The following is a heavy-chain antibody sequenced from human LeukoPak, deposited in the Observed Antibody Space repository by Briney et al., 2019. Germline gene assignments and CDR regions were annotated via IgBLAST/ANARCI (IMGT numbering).Heavy chain of an antibody. Sequence: ASVKVSCKASGGTFGSYAISWVRQAPGQGLEWMGGIIPIFGTANYAQKFQGRVTITTDESTSTAYMELSSLRSEDTAAYYCARDRLRIGVYGYYYYMDVLGKGTTVTVCS. J-gene: IGHJ6*03. CDR2: IIPIFGTA. CDR3: ARDRLRIGVYGYYYYMDV. V-gene: IGHV1-69*05. CDR1: GGTFGSYA. D-gene: IGHD5/OR15-5a*01.